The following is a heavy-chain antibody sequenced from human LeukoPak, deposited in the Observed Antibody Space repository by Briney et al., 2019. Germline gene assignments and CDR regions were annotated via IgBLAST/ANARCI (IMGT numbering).Heavy chain of an antibody. CDR2: IYYSGTT. CDR1: GGSISSSTYY. V-gene: IGHV4-39*07. Sequence: SETLSLTCTVSGGSISSSTYYWAWVRQPPGKGLEWIASIYYSGTTYYNPSLKSRVTISLDTSRNQFSLRLSSVTAADTAVYYCARGRRVPAAIYYYYYYMDVWGKGTTVTISS. J-gene: IGHJ6*03. D-gene: IGHD2-2*01. CDR3: ARGRRVPAAIYYYYYYMDV.